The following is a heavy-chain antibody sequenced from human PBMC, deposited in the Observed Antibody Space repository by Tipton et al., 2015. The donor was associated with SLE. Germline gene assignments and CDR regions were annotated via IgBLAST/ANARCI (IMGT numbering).Heavy chain of an antibody. CDR3: QYSSSPRGAYYYYMDV. Sequence: LRLSCTVSGGSISSHYWSWIRQPPGKGLEWIGEIYHSGSTNYNPSLKSRVTISVDTSKNQFSLKLSSVTAADTAVYYCQYSSSPRGAYYYYMDVWGKGTTVTVSS. CDR1: GGSISSHY. D-gene: IGHD6-13*01. V-gene: IGHV4-59*04. CDR2: IYHSGST. J-gene: IGHJ6*03.